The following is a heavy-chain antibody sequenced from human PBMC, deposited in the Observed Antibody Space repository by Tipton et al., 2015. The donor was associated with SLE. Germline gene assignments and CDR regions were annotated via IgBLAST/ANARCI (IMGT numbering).Heavy chain of an antibody. J-gene: IGHJ3*02. CDR3: AREPTAQGGVIDRGAFEI. D-gene: IGHD3-16*02. V-gene: IGHV4-31*11. CDR1: GGSFSGYY. Sequence: TLSLTCAVYGGSFSGYYWSWIRQHPGKGLEWIGYIYYSGSTYYNPSLKSRVTISVDTSKNQFSLKLSSVTAADTAVYYCAREPTAQGGVIDRGAFEIWGQGTMVTVSS. CDR2: IYYSGST.